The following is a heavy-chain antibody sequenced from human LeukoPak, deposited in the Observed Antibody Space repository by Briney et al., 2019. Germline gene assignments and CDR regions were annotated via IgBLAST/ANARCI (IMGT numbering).Heavy chain of an antibody. V-gene: IGHV3-21*01. CDR1: GFTFSSYE. CDR3: ARGRGGFGEPWFGWFVDY. J-gene: IGHJ4*02. D-gene: IGHD3-10*01. Sequence: PGGSLRLSCAASGFTFSSYEMNWVRQAPGKGLEWVSSISSSSSYIYYADSVKGRFTISRDNAKNSLYLQMNSLRAEDTAVYYCARGRGGFGEPWFGWFVDYWGQGTLVTVSS. CDR2: ISSSSSYI.